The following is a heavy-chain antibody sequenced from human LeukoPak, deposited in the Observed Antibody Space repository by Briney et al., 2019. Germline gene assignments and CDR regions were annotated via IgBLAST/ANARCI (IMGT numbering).Heavy chain of an antibody. V-gene: IGHV3-9*01. CDR2: ISWNSGSI. D-gene: IGHD1-26*01. CDR1: GFTFDDYA. J-gene: IGHJ4*02. Sequence: GGSLRLSCAASGFTFDDYAMHWVRQAPGKGLEWVSGISWNSGSIGYADSVKGRFTISRDNAKNSLYLQMNSLRAEDTALYYCAKDPDYSGSYRNPPDYWGQGTLVTVSS. CDR3: AKDPDYSGSYRNPPDY.